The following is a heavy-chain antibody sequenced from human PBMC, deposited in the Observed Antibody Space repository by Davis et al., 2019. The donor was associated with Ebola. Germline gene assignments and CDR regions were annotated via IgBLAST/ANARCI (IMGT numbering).Heavy chain of an antibody. D-gene: IGHD1-1*01. CDR2: ISSSSSYI. CDR1: GFTFSSYS. V-gene: IGHV3-21*01. CDR3: ARAGRTGTWADY. J-gene: IGHJ4*02. Sequence: GESLKISCAASGFTFSSYSMNWVRQAPGKGLEWVSSISSSSSYIYYADSVKGRFTISRDNAKNSLYLQMNSLRAEDTAVYYCARAGRTGTWADYWGQGTLVTVSS.